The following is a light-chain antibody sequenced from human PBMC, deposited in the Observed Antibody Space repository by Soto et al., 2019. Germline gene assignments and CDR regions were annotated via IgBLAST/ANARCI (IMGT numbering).Light chain of an antibody. Sequence: EIVMTQSPATLSVSPGERATLSCRASQSVSSNLAWYQQIPGQAPRLLIYGASTRATGIPARFSGSGSGTELTLTISSLQSEDFAVYYCQQYNNWPQTFGQGTKVDIK. CDR1: QSVSSN. J-gene: IGKJ1*01. CDR3: QQYNNWPQT. V-gene: IGKV3-15*01. CDR2: GAS.